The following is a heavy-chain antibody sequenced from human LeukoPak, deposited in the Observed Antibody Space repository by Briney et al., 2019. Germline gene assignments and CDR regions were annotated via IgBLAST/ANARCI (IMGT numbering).Heavy chain of an antibody. CDR3: TRLHSSSYFY. D-gene: IGHD3-22*01. CDR2: ISPYKGNT. J-gene: IGHJ4*02. V-gene: IGHV1-18*01. CDR1: GYTFKSYS. Sequence: ASVKVSCKASGYTFKSYSLSWVRQAPGQGLEWMGWISPYKGNTNYDQKFQGRVTMTTDTSTRTAYMELRNLRSDDTAVYYCTRLHSSSYFYWGQGTLVTVSS.